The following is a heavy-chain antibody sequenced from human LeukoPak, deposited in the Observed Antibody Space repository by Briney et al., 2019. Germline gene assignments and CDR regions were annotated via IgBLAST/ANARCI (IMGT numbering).Heavy chain of an antibody. CDR3: AAGLGYCSSTSCSTYNWFDP. J-gene: IGHJ5*02. Sequence: ASVKVSCTASGGTFSSYAISWVRQAPGQGLEWMGGIIPIFGTANYAQKFQGRVTITADESTSTAYMELSSLRSEDTAVYYCAAGLGYCSSTSCSTYNWFDPWGQGTLVTVSS. CDR2: IIPIFGTA. V-gene: IGHV1-69*13. CDR1: GGTFSSYA. D-gene: IGHD2-2*01.